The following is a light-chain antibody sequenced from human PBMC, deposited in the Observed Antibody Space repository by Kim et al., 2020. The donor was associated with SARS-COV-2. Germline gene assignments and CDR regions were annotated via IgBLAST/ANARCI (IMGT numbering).Light chain of an antibody. V-gene: IGKV1-5*03. Sequence: DILMTQSPSTLSASVGDRVTITCRASQTISSRMAWYQQKPGKAPTLLIYEAASLETGVPSRFSGSRSGTDFTLTISSLQPDDFATYYCQQYNIYSATFGQGTRLEI. CDR1: QTISSR. CDR3: QQYNIYSAT. CDR2: EAA. J-gene: IGKJ2*01.